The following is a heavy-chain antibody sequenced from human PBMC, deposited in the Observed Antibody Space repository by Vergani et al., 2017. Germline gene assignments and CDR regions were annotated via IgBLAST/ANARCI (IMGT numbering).Heavy chain of an antibody. J-gene: IGHJ4*02. CDR1: GFTFSTYA. D-gene: IGHD1-26*01. Sequence: EVQLLESGGSLKQPGGSVRLSCAASGFTFSTYAMHWVRQAPGKGLEWVSALTGGGGSTYYADSFKGRFIISRDNSRDTLYLQMNSLRTEDTATYYWVKDAGSYENFFDSWGQGTLVTVSS. CDR2: LTGGGGST. V-gene: IGHV3-23*01. CDR3: VKDAGSYENFFDS.